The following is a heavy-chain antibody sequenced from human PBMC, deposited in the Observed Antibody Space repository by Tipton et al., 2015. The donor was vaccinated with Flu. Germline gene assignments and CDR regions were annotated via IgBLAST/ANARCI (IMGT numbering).Heavy chain of an antibody. J-gene: IGHJ5*02. V-gene: IGHV4-31*03. CDR3: VRDGNGGYYPIPSDNWFDP. Sequence: TLSLTCTVSGGSISRGGYYWSWIRQLPGKGLEWIGYIYYSGHTHYNPSLKSRVTISVDMSKSQFSLELTSMTAADAGVYYCVRDGNGGYYPIPSDNWFDPWGQGTLVTVSS. D-gene: IGHD3-22*01. CDR2: IYYSGHT. CDR1: GGSISRGGYY.